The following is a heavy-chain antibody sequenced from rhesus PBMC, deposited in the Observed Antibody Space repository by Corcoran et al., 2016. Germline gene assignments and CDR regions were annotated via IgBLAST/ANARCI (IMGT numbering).Heavy chain of an antibody. V-gene: IGHV4-106*01. D-gene: IGHD1-7*02. CDR1: GGSISDDYY. Sequence: QVQLQESGPGLVKPSETLSLTCAVSGGSISDDYYWSWIRPPPGKGLEWFGYIDGSGGDTNYNPSLKNRVTISCDTSKNQVALMLISVTAADTALYYCARTSYNWNDGYFDYWGQGVLVTVSS. CDR2: IDGSGGDT. J-gene: IGHJ4*01. CDR3: ARTSYNWNDGYFDY.